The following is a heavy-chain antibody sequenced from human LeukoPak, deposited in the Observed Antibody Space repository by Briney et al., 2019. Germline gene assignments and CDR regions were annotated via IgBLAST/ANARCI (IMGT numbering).Heavy chain of an antibody. J-gene: IGHJ6*03. Sequence: ASVKVSCKASGYTFTGYYMHWVRQAPGQGLEWMGWINPNSGGTNYAKKFQGRVTMTRDTSISTAYMELSRLRSDDTAVYYCARGNSGSYYYYYYMDVWGKGTTVTVSS. CDR2: INPNSGGT. CDR3: ARGNSGSYYYYYYMDV. CDR1: GYTFTGYY. D-gene: IGHD1-26*01. V-gene: IGHV1-2*02.